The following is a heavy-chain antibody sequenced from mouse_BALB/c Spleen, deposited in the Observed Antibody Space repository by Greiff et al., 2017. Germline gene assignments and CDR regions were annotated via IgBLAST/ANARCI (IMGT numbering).Heavy chain of an antibody. CDR1: GFSLTSYG. Sequence: QVQLKESGPGLVAPSQSLSITCTVSGFSLTSYGVHWVRQPPGKGLEWLGVIWAGGSTNYNSALMSRLSISKDNSKSQVFLKMNSLQTDDTAMYYCARDEEGYYDYDVPAWFAYWGQGTLVTVSA. CDR2: IWAGGST. CDR3: ARDEEGYYDYDVPAWFAY. D-gene: IGHD2-4*01. V-gene: IGHV2-9*02. J-gene: IGHJ3*01.